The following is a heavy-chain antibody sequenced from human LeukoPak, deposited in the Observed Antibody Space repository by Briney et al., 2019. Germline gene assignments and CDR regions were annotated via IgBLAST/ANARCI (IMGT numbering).Heavy chain of an antibody. CDR1: GFALSSHW. V-gene: IGHV3-7*01. Sequence: GGSLRLSCAASGFALSSHWMTWVRQVPGRGPEWVANVNRDGSETYYLDSVKGRFTISKDNAKNSLYLQMNSLRAEDTAVYYCARDLDSSSYAYWGQGTLVTVSS. CDR2: VNRDGSET. D-gene: IGHD6-13*01. CDR3: ARDLDSSSYAY. J-gene: IGHJ4*02.